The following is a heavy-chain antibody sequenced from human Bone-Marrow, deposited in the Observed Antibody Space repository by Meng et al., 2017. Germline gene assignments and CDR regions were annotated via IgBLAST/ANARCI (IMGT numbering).Heavy chain of an antibody. Sequence: GESLKISCVASGFTFSSYWMSWVRQAPGKGLEWVANIKQDGSEKYYVDSVKGRFTIYRDNAKNSLYLQMNSLRDEDTALYYCAREFVILTGSDVVFDLWGRGTLVTVSS. D-gene: IGHD3-9*01. CDR1: GFTFSSYW. CDR2: IKQDGSEK. J-gene: IGHJ2*01. V-gene: IGHV3-7*01. CDR3: AREFVILTGSDVVFDL.